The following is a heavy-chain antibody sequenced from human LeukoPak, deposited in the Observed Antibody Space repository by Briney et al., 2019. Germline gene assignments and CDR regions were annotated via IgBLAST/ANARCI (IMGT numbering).Heavy chain of an antibody. D-gene: IGHD6-19*01. CDR1: GDSVSSNSAA. CDR3: ARENLQWLALPNWFDP. Sequence: SRTLSLTCAISGDSVSSNSAAWNWIRQSPSRGLEWLGRTYYRSKWYNDYAVSVKSRITINPDTSKNQFSLQLNSVTPEDTAVYYCARENLQWLALPNWFDPWGQGTLVTVSS. V-gene: IGHV6-1*01. CDR2: TYYRSKWYN. J-gene: IGHJ5*02.